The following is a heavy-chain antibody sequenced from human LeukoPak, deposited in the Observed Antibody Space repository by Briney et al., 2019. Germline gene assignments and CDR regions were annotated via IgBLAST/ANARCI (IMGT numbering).Heavy chain of an antibody. Sequence: GGSLRLSCAASGFTFGDYAMHWVRQAPGKGLEWVSGISWNSGSIGYADSVKGRFTISRNNAKNSLYLQMNSLRAEDTALYYCAKDISYDSSGSQDIWGQGTMVTVSS. D-gene: IGHD3-22*01. CDR1: GFTFGDYA. CDR3: AKDISYDSSGSQDI. CDR2: ISWNSGSI. J-gene: IGHJ3*02. V-gene: IGHV3-9*01.